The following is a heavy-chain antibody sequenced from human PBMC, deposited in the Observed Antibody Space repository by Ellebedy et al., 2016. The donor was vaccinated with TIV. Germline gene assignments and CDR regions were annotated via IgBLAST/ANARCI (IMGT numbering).Heavy chain of an antibody. Sequence: GGSLRLXCAASGFTFTTYGMHWVRQAPGKGLEWVALISFDGSNTYYTDSVKGRFTISRDNSKSTLYLQMHSLRAEDTAVYYCAKDRLTGSGTSDALDVWGQGTMVTVSS. V-gene: IGHV3-30*18. CDR1: GFTFTTYG. CDR3: AKDRLTGSGTSDALDV. CDR2: ISFDGSNT. D-gene: IGHD1-26*01. J-gene: IGHJ3*01.